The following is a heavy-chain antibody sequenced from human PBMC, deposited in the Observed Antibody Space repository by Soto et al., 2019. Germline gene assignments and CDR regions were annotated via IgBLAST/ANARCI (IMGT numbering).Heavy chain of an antibody. Sequence: QVQLVQSGAEVKKPGSSVKFTCTASGGSLRNSVISWVRQAPAQRLEWMGGVIPILGTANYARKFQGRVTMTAYEATSPANMDFSSLSPDDTAVYYWARLGHPGYWGPGTLVILSS. V-gene: IGHV1-69*01. CDR1: GGSLRNSV. CDR2: VIPILGTA. J-gene: IGHJ4*02. CDR3: ARLGHPGY.